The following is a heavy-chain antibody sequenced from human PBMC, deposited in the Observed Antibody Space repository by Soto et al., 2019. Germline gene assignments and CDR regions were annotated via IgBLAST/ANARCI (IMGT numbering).Heavy chain of an antibody. CDR2: INHSGST. V-gene: IGHV4-34*01. CDR1: GGSFSGYY. Sequence: PSETLSLTCAVYGGSFSGYYWSWIRQPPGKGLEWTGEINHSGSTNYNPSLKSRVTISVDTSKNQFSLKLSYVTDADTAVYYCASRYPGVVVGSCGYFDYWGQGTLVTVSS. CDR3: ASRYPGVVVGSCGYFDY. D-gene: IGHD2-21*01. J-gene: IGHJ4*02.